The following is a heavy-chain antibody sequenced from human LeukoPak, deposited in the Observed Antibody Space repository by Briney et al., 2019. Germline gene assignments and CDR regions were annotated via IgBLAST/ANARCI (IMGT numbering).Heavy chain of an antibody. V-gene: IGHV4-34*01. CDR3: ARGLASGYPPIPFDY. CDR1: GGSFDGYY. J-gene: IGHJ4*02. Sequence: SETLSLTCAVFGGSFDGYYWSWIRQSPGKGLEWIGEITYDGRTKYNPSLRSRVSISVDTSKIQFSLNLTSVTAADTAIYYCARGLASGYPPIPFDYWGQGTQVTVSS. D-gene: IGHD3-3*01. CDR2: ITYDGRT.